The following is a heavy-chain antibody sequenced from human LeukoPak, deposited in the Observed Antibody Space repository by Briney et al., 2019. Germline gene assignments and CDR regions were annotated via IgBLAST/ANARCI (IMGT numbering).Heavy chain of an antibody. CDR2: ISSSGSTI. CDR3: ARSSTSCDY. CDR1: GFTFSSYE. J-gene: IGHJ4*02. V-gene: IGHV3-48*03. Sequence: GSLRLSCAASGFTFSSYEMNWVRQAPGKGLEWVSYISSSGSTIYYVDSVKGRFTISRDNARNSLYLQMNSLRAEDTAVYYCARSSTSCDYWGQGTLVTVSS. D-gene: IGHD2-2*01.